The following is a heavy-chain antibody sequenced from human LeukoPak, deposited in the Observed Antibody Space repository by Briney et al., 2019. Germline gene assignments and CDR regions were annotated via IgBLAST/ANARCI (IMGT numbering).Heavy chain of an antibody. Sequence: GASVKVSCKASGGTFSSYAISWVRQAPGQGLEWMGRIIPILGIANYAQKFQGRVTITADKSTSTAYMELSSLRSEDTAVYYCARGGGIAARPWAFDIWGQGTMVTVSS. CDR3: ARGGGIAARPWAFDI. D-gene: IGHD6-6*01. CDR2: IIPILGIA. V-gene: IGHV1-69*04. J-gene: IGHJ3*02. CDR1: GGTFSSYA.